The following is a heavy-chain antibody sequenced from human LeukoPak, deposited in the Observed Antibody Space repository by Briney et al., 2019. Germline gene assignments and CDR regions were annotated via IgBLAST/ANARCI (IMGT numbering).Heavy chain of an antibody. CDR2: ISYDGSNK. CDR1: GFTFSSYA. V-gene: IGHV3-30*01. D-gene: IGHD6-6*01. CDR3: ARGIEYSSSSGYYFDY. J-gene: IGHJ4*02. Sequence: GSLRLSCAASGFTFSSYAMHWVRQAPGKGLEWVAVISYDGSNKYYADSVKGRFTISRDNSKNTLYLQMNSLRAEDTAVYYCARGIEYSSSSGYYFDYWGQGTLVTVSS.